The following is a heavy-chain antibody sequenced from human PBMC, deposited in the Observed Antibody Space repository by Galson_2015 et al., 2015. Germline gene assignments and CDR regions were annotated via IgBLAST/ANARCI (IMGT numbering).Heavy chain of an antibody. D-gene: IGHD5-18*01. Sequence: SLRLSCAASGFTFSSYGMHWVRQAPGKGLEWVAVISYDGSNKYYADSVKGRFTISRDNSKNTLYLQMNSLRAEDTAVYYCAKDYEDTAMVWDYWGQGTLVTVSS. CDR3: AKDYEDTAMVWDY. J-gene: IGHJ4*02. CDR2: ISYDGSNK. V-gene: IGHV3-30*18. CDR1: GFTFSSYG.